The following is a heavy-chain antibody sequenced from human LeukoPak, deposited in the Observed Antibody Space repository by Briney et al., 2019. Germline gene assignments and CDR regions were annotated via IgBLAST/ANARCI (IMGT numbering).Heavy chain of an antibody. J-gene: IGHJ4*02. CDR3: VGNVEF. V-gene: IGHV3-7*02. CDR2: IKEDGSEK. CDR1: GFTFTSYW. Sequence: GGSLRLSCTATGFTFTSYWMTWVRQAPGRELEWVASIKEDGSEKQYVESVRGRFTISRDNAKNSLYLQMSSLTAEDTAVYYCVGNVEFWGQGTLVSVSS.